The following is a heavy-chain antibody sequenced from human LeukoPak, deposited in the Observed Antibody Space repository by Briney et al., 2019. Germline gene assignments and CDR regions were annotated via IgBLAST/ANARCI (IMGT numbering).Heavy chain of an antibody. D-gene: IGHD4-23*01. J-gene: IGHJ3*02. CDR3: ARGAPLYYGGNAFDI. V-gene: IGHV4-30-2*01. Sequence: TPSHTCAVSGGSTSSGGYCCGWIKQPPGEVLGLLGYIYHGGSTYYNPSLKSQATISVDTPRNHFSLKQSSVTAADTAVYYWARGAPLYYGGNAFDIWGQGTMVTVSS. CDR1: GGSTSSGGYC. CDR2: IYHGGST.